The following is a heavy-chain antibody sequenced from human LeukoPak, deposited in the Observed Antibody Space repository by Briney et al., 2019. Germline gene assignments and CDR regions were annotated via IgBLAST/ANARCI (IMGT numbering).Heavy chain of an antibody. CDR1: GGSFSGYY. CDR2: INHSGST. D-gene: IGHD3-3*02. V-gene: IGHV4-34*01. CDR3: ARVTLTFSDAFDI. J-gene: IGHJ3*02. Sequence: SETLSLTCAVYGGSFSGYYWSWIRQPPGKGLEWIGEINHSGSTNYNPSLKSRVTIPVDTSKNQFSLKLSSVTAADTAVYYCARVTLTFSDAFDIWGQGTMVTVSS.